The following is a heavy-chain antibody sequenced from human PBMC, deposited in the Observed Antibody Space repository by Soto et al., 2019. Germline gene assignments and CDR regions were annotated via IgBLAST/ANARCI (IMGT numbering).Heavy chain of an antibody. Sequence: PGGSLRLSCAAAGFTFSSYAMSLVRQAPGKGLEWVSAISGSGGSTYYADSVKGRFTISRDNSKNTLYLQMNSLRAEDTAVYYCAKDRYSSSYIIAAAGPFDYWGQGTLVTVSS. CDR1: GFTFSSYA. V-gene: IGHV3-23*01. D-gene: IGHD6-13*01. CDR3: AKDRYSSSYIIAAAGPFDY. CDR2: ISGSGGST. J-gene: IGHJ4*02.